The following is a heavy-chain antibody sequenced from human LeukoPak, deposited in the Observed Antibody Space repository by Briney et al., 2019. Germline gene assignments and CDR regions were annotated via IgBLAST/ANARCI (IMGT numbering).Heavy chain of an antibody. D-gene: IGHD6-6*01. CDR3: ARDNSSSTMGIFDY. CDR2: ISYDGSNK. J-gene: IGHJ4*02. V-gene: IGHV3-30-3*01. Sequence: GRSLRLSCAASGFTFSSYAMHWVRQAPGKGLEWVAVISYDGSNKYYADSVKGRFTISRDNSKNTLYLQMNSLRAEDTAVYYCARDNSSSTMGIFDYWGQGTLVTVSS. CDR1: GFTFSSYA.